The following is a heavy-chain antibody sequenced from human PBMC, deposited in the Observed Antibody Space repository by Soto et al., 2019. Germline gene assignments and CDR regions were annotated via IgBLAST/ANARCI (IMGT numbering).Heavy chain of an antibody. V-gene: IGHV4-61*01. CDR3: AGSSSSWSNFGY. J-gene: IGHJ4*02. D-gene: IGHD6-13*01. CDR2: IYYSGST. Sequence: SETLSLTCTVSGGSVSSGSYYWSWIRQPPGKGLEWIGYIYYSGSTNYNPSLKSRVTISVDTSKNQFSLKLSSVTAADTAVYYCAGSSSSWSNFGYWGQGTLVTVSS. CDR1: GGSVSSGSYY.